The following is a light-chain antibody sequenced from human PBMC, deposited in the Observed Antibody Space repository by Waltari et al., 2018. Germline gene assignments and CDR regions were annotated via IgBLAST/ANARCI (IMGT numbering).Light chain of an antibody. CDR3: CSCVGRNIYWV. J-gene: IGLJ3*02. V-gene: IGLV2-11*01. CDR1: SSDVGANNF. CDR2: DIK. Sequence: QSALTQPRSVSGSPGQSVTISCTGTSSDVGANNFVPWYQQHPDKAPKLIIYDIKKRPSGVPDRFSGSKSGNTASLTISGLQAEDEADYYCCSCVGRNIYWVFGGGTKLTVL.